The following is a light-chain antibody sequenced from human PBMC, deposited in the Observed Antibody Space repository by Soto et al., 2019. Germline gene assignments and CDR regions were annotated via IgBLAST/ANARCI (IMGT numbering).Light chain of an antibody. CDR1: QSVLYSSNNKNY. J-gene: IGKJ4*01. Sequence: DIVMTQSPDSLAVSLGERATINCKSSQSVLYSSNNKNYLAWYQQKPGQPPKLLIYWASTRESGVPDRFSGXXXXXXXXXXXXXXXXXXXXVYYCQQYYSTPLTFGGGTKVEIK. CDR3: QQYYSTPLT. CDR2: WAS. V-gene: IGKV4-1*01.